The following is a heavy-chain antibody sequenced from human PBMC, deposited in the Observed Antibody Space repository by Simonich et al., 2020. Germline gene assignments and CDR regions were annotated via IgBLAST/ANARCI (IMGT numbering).Heavy chain of an antibody. CDR2: ISSSGSTI. D-gene: IGHD4-17*01. Sequence: EVQLVESGGGLVQPGGSLRLSCAASGFTFSSYEMNWVRQAPGKGLEVVSYISSSGSTIYDADSVKGRFTISRDNAKNSLYLQMNSLRAEDTAVYYCARHYYGDYYFDYWGQGTLVTVSS. V-gene: IGHV3-48*03. CDR3: ARHYYGDYYFDY. J-gene: IGHJ4*02. CDR1: GFTFSSYE.